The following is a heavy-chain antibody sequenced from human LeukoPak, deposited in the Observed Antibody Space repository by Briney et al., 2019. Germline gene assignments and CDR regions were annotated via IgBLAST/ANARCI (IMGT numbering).Heavy chain of an antibody. CDR2: INPTGGST. V-gene: IGHV1-46*01. CDR3: ARDPSAGAIAAAGYYFDY. CDR1: GYTFTSYY. D-gene: IGHD6-13*01. Sequence: ASVKVSCKASGYTFTSYYMHWVRQAPGQGLEWMGLINPTGGSTGYAQKFQGRVTITADKSTSTAYMELSSLRSEDTAVYYCARDPSAGAIAAAGYYFDYWGQGTLVTVSS. J-gene: IGHJ4*02.